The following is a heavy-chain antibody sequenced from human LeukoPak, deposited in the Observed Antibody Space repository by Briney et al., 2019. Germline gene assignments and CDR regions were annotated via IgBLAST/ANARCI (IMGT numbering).Heavy chain of an antibody. CDR2: IKRKTDGGTT. V-gene: IGHV3-15*01. CDR1: GFTFSNAW. Sequence: GGSLRLSCAASGFTFSNAWMSWVRQAPGKGLDGVGRIKRKTDGGTTDYAAPVKGRFTISRDDSKNTLYLQMNSLKTEDTAVYYCTTVATTGVYWGQGTLVTVSS. J-gene: IGHJ4*02. CDR3: TTVATTGVY. D-gene: IGHD5-12*01.